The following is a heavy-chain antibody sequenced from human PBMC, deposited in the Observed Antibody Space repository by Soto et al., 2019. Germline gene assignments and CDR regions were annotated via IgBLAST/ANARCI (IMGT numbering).Heavy chain of an antibody. Sequence: EEQLVESGGGLVKPGGSLRLSCAASGFTFSSYWMHWVRQAPGKGLVWVSRINRGGSITAYADSVKGRFTISRDNAKNTLYLQMNSLRGDDSAVYYCARVPTGKYGVWKYWGQGTLVTVSS. D-gene: IGHD2-8*01. CDR2: INRGGSIT. CDR3: ARVPTGKYGVWKY. CDR1: GFTFSSYW. V-gene: IGHV3-74*01. J-gene: IGHJ4*02.